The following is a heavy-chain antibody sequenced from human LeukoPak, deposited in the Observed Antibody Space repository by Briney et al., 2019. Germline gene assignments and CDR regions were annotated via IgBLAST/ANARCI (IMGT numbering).Heavy chain of an antibody. D-gene: IGHD3-10*01. CDR3: TKALLVGVWFGSS. V-gene: IGHV3-30*02. CDR2: IRFEGSGK. Sequence: GGSLRLSCAASGFSFSNYGIHWVRQAPGKGLEWVAFIRFEGSGKYYADSVTGRFTISRDNSRNTVYLQMNSLRAEDTAVYYCTKALLVGVWFGSSWGQGTLVTVSS. J-gene: IGHJ5*02. CDR1: GFSFSNYG.